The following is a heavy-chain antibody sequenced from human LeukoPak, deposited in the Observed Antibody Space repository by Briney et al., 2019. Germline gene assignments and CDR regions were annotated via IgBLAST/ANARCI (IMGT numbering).Heavy chain of an antibody. V-gene: IGHV3-74*01. CDR1: GFSISSYW. CDR3: ARDPGRQYSSIADV. D-gene: IGHD6-19*01. Sequence: GGSLRLSCAASGFSISSYWMHWVRQVPGKGLVWVSRISPDGSTTGYADSVKGRFTASRDNARNTLYLQMDSLRAEDTAVYYCARDPGRQYSSIADVWGQGTTVTVSS. J-gene: IGHJ6*02. CDR2: ISPDGSTT.